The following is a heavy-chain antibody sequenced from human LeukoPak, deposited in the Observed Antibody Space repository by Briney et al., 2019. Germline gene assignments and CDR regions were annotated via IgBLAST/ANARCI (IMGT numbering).Heavy chain of an antibody. V-gene: IGHV3-30*18. Sequence: PGGSLRLSCAASGFTFSSYGMHWVRQASGKGLEWVAVISYDGSNKYYADSVKGRFTISRDNSKNTLYLQMNSLRAEDTAVYYCAKGLVEIDYYYYYGMDVWGQGTTVTVSS. CDR2: ISYDGSNK. CDR3: AKGLVEIDYYYYYGMDV. J-gene: IGHJ6*02. CDR1: GFTFSSYG. D-gene: IGHD5-24*01.